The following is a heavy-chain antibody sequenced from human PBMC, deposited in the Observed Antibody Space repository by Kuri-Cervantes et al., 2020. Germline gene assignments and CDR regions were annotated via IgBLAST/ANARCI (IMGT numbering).Heavy chain of an antibody. J-gene: IGHJ4*02. V-gene: IGHV3-23*01. CDR3: ARGHDY. CDR1: GFTFSSYA. CDR2: ISGSGGST. Sequence: ETLSLTCAASGFTFSSYAMSWVRQAPGKGLEWVSAISGSGGSTYYADSVKGRLTISRDNSKNTLYLQMNSLRAEDTAVYYCARGHDYWGQGTLVTVSS.